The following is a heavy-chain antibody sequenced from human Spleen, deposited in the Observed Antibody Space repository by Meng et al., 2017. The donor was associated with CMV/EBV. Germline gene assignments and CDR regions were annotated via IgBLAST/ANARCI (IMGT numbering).Heavy chain of an antibody. J-gene: IGHJ4*02. Sequence: RSTLCNWGRHVPRKGLELIGEIYPSASTNYNPSLKSRVTISVDKFKTQFSLKLGSVTAADTAVYYCARIERRRILKYCGIVCSTTDYWGQGTLVTVSS. D-gene: IGHD2-21*02. CDR1: RSTL. CDR3: ARIERRRILKYCGIVCSTTDY. V-gene: IGHV4-4*02. CDR2: IYPSAST.